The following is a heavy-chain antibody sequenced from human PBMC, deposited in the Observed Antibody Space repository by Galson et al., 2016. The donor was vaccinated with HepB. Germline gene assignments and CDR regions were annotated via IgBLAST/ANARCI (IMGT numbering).Heavy chain of an antibody. CDR2: INPQSGGL. CDR1: GYTFTDYY. Sequence: SVKVSCKASGYTFTDYYVHWVRLAPGQGLQWMGWINPQSGGLHFARTFQDRVTLTSDTSISTAYMEVSRLRPDDTAMYFCARDGLNDTIFDFWGQGTLVTVSS. V-gene: IGHV1-2*02. CDR3: ARDGLNDTIFDF. J-gene: IGHJ4*02. D-gene: IGHD5-24*01.